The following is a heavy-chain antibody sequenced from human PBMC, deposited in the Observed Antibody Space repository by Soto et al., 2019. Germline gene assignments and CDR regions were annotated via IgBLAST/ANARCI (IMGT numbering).Heavy chain of an antibody. J-gene: IGHJ3*02. CDR3: ARYSGYQIKTAITDAFDI. D-gene: IGHD3-22*01. CDR2: IYYSGST. V-gene: IGHV4-31*03. CDR1: DDSISSGGYY. Sequence: TPSVICTVSDDSISSGGYYWSWIRQHPGKGLEWIGYIYYSGSTYYNPSLKSRVTISVDTSKNQFSLKLSSVTAADTAVYYCARYSGYQIKTAITDAFDICGQGTMVPVSS.